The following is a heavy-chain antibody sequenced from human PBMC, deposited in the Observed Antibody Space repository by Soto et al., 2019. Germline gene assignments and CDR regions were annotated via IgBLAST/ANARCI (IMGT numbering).Heavy chain of an antibody. V-gene: IGHV4-30-2*01. J-gene: IGHJ5*02. D-gene: IGHD1-1*01. Sequence: QLQLQESGSGLVRPSQTLSLTCAVSGGSISSGGYSWNWIRQPPGKGLEWIGYIYHSGSTLYNPSLKSRVATAVNXAKNHFSLKLSSVTAADTAVYYCARDQLEGNWFDPWGQGTLVTVSS. CDR1: GGSISSGGYS. CDR2: IYHSGST. CDR3: ARDQLEGNWFDP.